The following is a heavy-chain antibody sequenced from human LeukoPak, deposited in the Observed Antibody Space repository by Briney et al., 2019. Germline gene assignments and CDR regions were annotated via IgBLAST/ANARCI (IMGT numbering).Heavy chain of an antibody. CDR2: IYHSGST. V-gene: IGHV4-4*02. CDR1: GGSISSSNW. CDR3: ARHEVGTWVHWYFDL. Sequence: SGTLSLTCAVSGGSISSSNWWSWVRQPPGKGLEWIGEIYHSGSTNYNPSLKSRVTISVDKSKNQFSLKLSSVTAADTAVYYCARHEVGTWVHWYFDLWGRGTLVTVSS. D-gene: IGHD7-27*01. J-gene: IGHJ2*01.